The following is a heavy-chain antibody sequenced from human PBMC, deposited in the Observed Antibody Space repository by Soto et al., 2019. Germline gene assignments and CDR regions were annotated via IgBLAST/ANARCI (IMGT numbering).Heavy chain of an antibody. J-gene: IGHJ5*02. Sequence: QVQLVQSGAEVKKPGASVKVSCKASGYTFTSYGISWVRQAPGQGLEWMGWISAYNGNTNYAQKLQGRVTRTTDTTXXTXYXXLRSRRSDDTAVYYCARDCSGGSCYSPGGYNWFAPWGQGTLVTVSS. D-gene: IGHD2-15*01. CDR3: ARDCSGGSCYSPGGYNWFAP. V-gene: IGHV1-18*01. CDR2: ISAYNGNT. CDR1: GYTFTSYG.